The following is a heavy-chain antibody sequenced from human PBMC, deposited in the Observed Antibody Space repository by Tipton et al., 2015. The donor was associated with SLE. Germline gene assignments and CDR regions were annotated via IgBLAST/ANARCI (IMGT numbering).Heavy chain of an antibody. J-gene: IGHJ3*02. CDR1: GGSLNSAGYF. CDR3: ARDPGERTFDI. V-gene: IGHV4-31*03. Sequence: SLTCTVSGGSLNSAGYFWNWIRQSPGTGLEWIGSISYNGDANHNPSLRRRLTLSIDTSENHFSLRLNSLTAADTALYFCARDPGERTFDIWGQGTMVTVSS. CDR2: ISYNGDA. D-gene: IGHD3-16*01.